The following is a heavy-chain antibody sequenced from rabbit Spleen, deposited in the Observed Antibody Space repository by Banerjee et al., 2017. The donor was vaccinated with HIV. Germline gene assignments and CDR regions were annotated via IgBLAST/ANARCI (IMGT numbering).Heavy chain of an antibody. CDR3: ARDTGTSFSSYGMDL. D-gene: IGHD7-1*01. CDR1: GFSFSITYY. Sequence: QEQLVESGGGLVQPEGSLTLTCTTSGFSFSITYYMCWVRQAPGKGLEWLACINAVTGKAVYASWAKGRFTISKASSTTVTLQMTSLTVADTATYFCARDTGTSFSSYGMDLWGPGTLVTVS. V-gene: IGHV1S45*01. J-gene: IGHJ6*01. CDR2: INAVTGKA.